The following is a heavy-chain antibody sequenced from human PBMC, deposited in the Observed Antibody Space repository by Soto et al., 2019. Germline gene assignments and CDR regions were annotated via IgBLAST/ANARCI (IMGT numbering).Heavy chain of an antibody. CDR3: ARGDLDGSIYYYYYGMDV. CDR2: ISAYNGNT. Sequence: ASVKVSCKASGYTFTSYGISWVRQAPGQGLEWMGWISAYNGNTNYAQKLQGRVTMTTDTSTSTAYMELRSLRSDDTAVYYCARGDLDGSIYYYYYGMDVWGQGTTVTVSS. J-gene: IGHJ6*02. D-gene: IGHD3-3*01. V-gene: IGHV1-18*01. CDR1: GYTFTSYG.